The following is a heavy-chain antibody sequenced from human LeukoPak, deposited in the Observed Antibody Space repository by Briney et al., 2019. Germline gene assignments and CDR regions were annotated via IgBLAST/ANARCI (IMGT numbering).Heavy chain of an antibody. CDR3: ARVAVPVVITLAGGADAFDI. CDR2: IDPSGAST. V-gene: IGHV1-46*01. D-gene: IGHD3-22*01. CDR1: GYTFTNYY. Sequence: ASVKVSCKASGYTFTNYYIHWVRQAPGQGLEWMGLIDPSGASTSYAQNFQGRVTMTRDTSTSTVYMELSSLRSDDTAVYYCARVAVPVVITLAGGADAFDIWGQGTMVTVSS. J-gene: IGHJ3*02.